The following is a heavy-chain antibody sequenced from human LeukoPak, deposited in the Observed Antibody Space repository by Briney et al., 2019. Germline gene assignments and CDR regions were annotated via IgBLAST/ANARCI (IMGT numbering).Heavy chain of an antibody. J-gene: IGHJ4*02. CDR3: ARALSELATIGEDFDY. Sequence: ASVKVSCKASGYTFTGYYMHWVRQAPGQGLEWMGIINPSGGSTSYAQKFQGRVTMTRDTSTNTVFMDLSSLRSEDTAMYYCARALSELATIGEDFDYWGQGTLVTVSS. D-gene: IGHD5-24*01. CDR1: GYTFTGYY. CDR2: INPSGGST. V-gene: IGHV1-46*01.